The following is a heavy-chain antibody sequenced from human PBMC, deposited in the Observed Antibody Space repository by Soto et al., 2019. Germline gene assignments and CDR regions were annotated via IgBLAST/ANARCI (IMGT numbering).Heavy chain of an antibody. CDR1: GYTFTSYA. D-gene: IGHD6-13*01. V-gene: IGHV1-3*01. CDR2: INACNGNT. CDR3: ARSSSSWYNYYYGMDV. J-gene: IGHJ6*02. Sequence: ASVKVSCKASGYTFTSYAMHWVRQAPGQRLEWMGWINACNGNTKYSQKFQGRVTITRDTSASTAYMELSSLRSEDTAVYYCARSSSSWYNYYYGMDVWGQGTTVTVSS.